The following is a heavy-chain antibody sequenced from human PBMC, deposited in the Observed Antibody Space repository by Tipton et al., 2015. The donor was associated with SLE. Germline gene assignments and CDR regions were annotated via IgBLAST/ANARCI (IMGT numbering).Heavy chain of an antibody. CDR3: ARDRGRDYDTLTGYRRH. V-gene: IGHV3-33*01. CDR1: GFTFSNFG. J-gene: IGHJ4*02. D-gene: IGHD3-9*01. Sequence: SLRLSCAASGFTFSNFGMHWVRQAPGKGLEWVALIWYDASNKYYTDSVKGRFTISRDNSKNTLYLQMNSLRAEDTAVYYCARDRGRDYDTLTGYRRHWGQGTLVAASS. CDR2: IWYDASNK.